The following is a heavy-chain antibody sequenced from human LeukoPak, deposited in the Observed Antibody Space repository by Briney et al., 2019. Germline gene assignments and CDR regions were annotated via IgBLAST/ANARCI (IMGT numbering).Heavy chain of an antibody. Sequence: SETLSLACTVSGGSISNYYLSWIRQPAGKGLEWIGRIYSRVTTYNPSLKSRVTMSADTSRNHVSLALNSVTAADTAVYYCARDSGTTGEVKFDPWGQGTLVTVSS. V-gene: IGHV4-4*07. CDR2: IYSRVT. D-gene: IGHD3-10*01. CDR1: GGSISNYY. CDR3: ARDSGTTGEVKFDP. J-gene: IGHJ5*02.